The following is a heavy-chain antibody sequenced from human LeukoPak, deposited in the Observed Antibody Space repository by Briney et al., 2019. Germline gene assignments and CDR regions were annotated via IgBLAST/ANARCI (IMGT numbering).Heavy chain of an antibody. V-gene: IGHV4-59*01. CDR2: IYYSGCT. J-gene: IGHJ4*02. CDR1: GASISSCY. Sequence: SETLSLTCTVSGASISSCYWSCIRQPPGKGLEWIGNIYYSGCTNYKPSLKSRVTISVDTSKNPFSLKLSSVTAADTAVYYCARPTRDGYKYFDYWGQGTRVTVSS. D-gene: IGHD5-24*01. CDR3: ARPTRDGYKYFDY.